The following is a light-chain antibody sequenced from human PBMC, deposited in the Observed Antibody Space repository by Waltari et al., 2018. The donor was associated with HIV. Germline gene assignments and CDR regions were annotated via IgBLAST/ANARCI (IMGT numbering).Light chain of an antibody. CDR1: RSTIGSNT. CDR2: SNN. J-gene: IGLJ3*02. CDR3: AAWDDSLNGWV. Sequence: QSVLTQPPSASGTPGQRVTISCSGSRSTIGSNTVSWSQQLPGTAPNLFIYSNNQRPSGVPDRFSGSKSGTSASLAISGLQSEDEADYYCAAWDDSLNGWVFGGGTKLTVV. V-gene: IGLV1-44*01.